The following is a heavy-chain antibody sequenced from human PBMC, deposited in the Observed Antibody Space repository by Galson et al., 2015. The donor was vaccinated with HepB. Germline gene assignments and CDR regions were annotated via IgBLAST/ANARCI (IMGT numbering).Heavy chain of an antibody. D-gene: IGHD2-2*01. Sequence: SLRLSCAASGFTFSSHAMNWVRQAPGKGLEWVSLISGSGGSTLYADSVKGRFTISRDNSVNTLYLQLNSLRGEDTAVYHCATSGLSGPVPAAVDYWGQGTLVTVSS. J-gene: IGHJ4*02. V-gene: IGHV3-23*01. CDR1: GFTFSSHA. CDR3: ATSGLSGPVPAAVDY. CDR2: ISGSGGST.